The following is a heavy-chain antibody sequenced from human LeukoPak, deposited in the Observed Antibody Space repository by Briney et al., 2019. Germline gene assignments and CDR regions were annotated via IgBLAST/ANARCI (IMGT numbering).Heavy chain of an antibody. V-gene: IGHV3-7*01. J-gene: IGHJ5*02. CDR3: ARDIGLRKAAPPGWFDP. D-gene: IGHD6-6*01. Sequence: GGSLRLSCAASGFTFSSYWMSWVRQAPGKGLEWVASIKQDGSEKYCVDSVKGRFTISRDNANNSLYLQMNSLRADDTAMYYCARDIGLRKAAPPGWFDPWGQGALVTVSS. CDR1: GFTFSSYW. CDR2: IKQDGSEK.